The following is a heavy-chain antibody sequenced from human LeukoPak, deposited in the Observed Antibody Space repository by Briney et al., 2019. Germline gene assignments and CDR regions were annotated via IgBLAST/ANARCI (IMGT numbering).Heavy chain of an antibody. V-gene: IGHV3-74*01. Sequence: GGSLRLSCAASGFTFSSYWMSWVRQAPGKGLVWVSRINSDGSTTNYADSVKGRFTISRDNAKNTLYLQMNGLRAEDTAVYYCARDGAAANFDYWGQGTLVTVSS. CDR2: INSDGSTT. D-gene: IGHD6-13*01. CDR3: ARDGAAANFDY. J-gene: IGHJ4*02. CDR1: GFTFSSYW.